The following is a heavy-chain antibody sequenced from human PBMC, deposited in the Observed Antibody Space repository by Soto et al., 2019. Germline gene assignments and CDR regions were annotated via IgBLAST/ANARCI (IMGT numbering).Heavy chain of an antibody. J-gene: IGHJ5*02. V-gene: IGHV3-33*01. CDR3: ARDPLEYSSSDGFDP. CDR2: IWYDGSNK. Sequence: GGSLRLSCAASGFTFSSYGMHWVRQAPGKGLEWVAVIWYDGSNKYYADSVKGRFTISRDNSKNTLYLQMNSLRAEDTAVYYCARDPLEYSSSDGFDPWGQGTLVTVSS. CDR1: GFTFSSYG. D-gene: IGHD6-6*01.